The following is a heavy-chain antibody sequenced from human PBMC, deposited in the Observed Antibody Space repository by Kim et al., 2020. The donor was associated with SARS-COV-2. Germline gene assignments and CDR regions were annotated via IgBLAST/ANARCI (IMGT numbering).Heavy chain of an antibody. CDR2: IYYSGST. D-gene: IGHD5-18*01. CDR3: AREGHTAMVTLVDY. CDR1: GGSISSSSYY. Sequence: SETLSLTCTVSGGSISSSSYYWGWIRQPPGKGLEWIGSIYYSGSTYYNPSLKSRVTISVDTSKNQFSLKLSSVTAADTAVYYCAREGHTAMVTLVDYWGQGTLVTVSS. V-gene: IGHV4-39*07. J-gene: IGHJ4*02.